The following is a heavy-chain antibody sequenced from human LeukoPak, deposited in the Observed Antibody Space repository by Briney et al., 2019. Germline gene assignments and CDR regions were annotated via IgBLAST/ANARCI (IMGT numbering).Heavy chain of an antibody. CDR3: ARAHCSSTSCHTTLDY. J-gene: IGHJ4*02. V-gene: IGHV1-2*02. Sequence: GSSVKVSCKASGYTFTGYYMHWVRQAPGQGLEWMGWINPNSGGTNYAQKFQGRVTMTRDTSISTAYMELSRLRSDDTAVYYCARAHCSSTSCHTTLDYWGQGTLVTVSS. CDR2: INPNSGGT. D-gene: IGHD2-2*02. CDR1: GYTFTGYY.